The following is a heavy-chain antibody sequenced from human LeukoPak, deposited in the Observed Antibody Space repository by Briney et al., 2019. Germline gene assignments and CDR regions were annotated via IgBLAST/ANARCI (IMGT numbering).Heavy chain of an antibody. V-gene: IGHV1-2*02. CDR2: INPNSGGT. CDR1: GYTFIGYY. Sequence: ASVKVSCKASGYTFIGYYMHWVRQAPGQGLEWMGWINPNSGGTNFAQKFQGRVTITADKSTSTAYMELSSLRSEDTAVYYCARVSGSYNNWFDPWGQGTLVTVSS. CDR3: ARVSGSYNNWFDP. D-gene: IGHD1-26*01. J-gene: IGHJ5*02.